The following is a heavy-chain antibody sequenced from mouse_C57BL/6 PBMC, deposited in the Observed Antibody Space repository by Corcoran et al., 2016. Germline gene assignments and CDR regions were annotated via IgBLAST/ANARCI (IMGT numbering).Heavy chain of an antibody. J-gene: IGHJ2*01. CDR2: IYPGDGDT. D-gene: IGHD2-1*01. Sequence: QVQLQQSGAELMKPGASVKISCKASGYAFSSSWMNWVKQRPGKGLEWIGQIYPGDGDTNYNGKFKGKATLTADKSSSTAYMQLSSLTSEDSAVYFCARYYGNYYYFDYWGQGTTLAVSS. CDR3: ARYYGNYYYFDY. CDR1: GYAFSSSW. V-gene: IGHV1-80*01.